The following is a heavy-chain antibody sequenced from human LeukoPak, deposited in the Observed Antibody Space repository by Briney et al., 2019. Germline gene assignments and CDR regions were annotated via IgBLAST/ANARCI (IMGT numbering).Heavy chain of an antibody. V-gene: IGHV4-34*01. CDR2: INHSGST. D-gene: IGHD3-10*01. Sequence: PSETLSLTCAVYGGSFSGYYWSWIRQPPGKGLEWIGEINHSGSTNYNPSLKSRVTISVDTSKNQFSLKLSSVTAADTAVYYCARGLSLRYGSGSYSGWFDPWGQGTLVTVSS. CDR1: GGSFSGYY. J-gene: IGHJ5*02. CDR3: ARGLSLRYGSGSYSGWFDP.